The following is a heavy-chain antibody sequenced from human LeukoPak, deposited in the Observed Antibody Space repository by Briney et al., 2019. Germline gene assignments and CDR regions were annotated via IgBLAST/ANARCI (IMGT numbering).Heavy chain of an antibody. J-gene: IGHJ5*02. D-gene: IGHD3-3*01. CDR2: INHSGST. CDR3: ARMGTYYDFWSGYPRAANWFDP. CDR1: GGSFSGYY. V-gene: IGHV4-34*01. Sequence: KTSETLSLTCAVYGGSFSGYYWSWIRQPPGKGLEWIGEINHSGSTNYNPSLKSRVTISVGTSKNQFSLKLSSVTAADTAVYYCARMGTYYDFWSGYPRAANWFDPWGQGTLVTVSS.